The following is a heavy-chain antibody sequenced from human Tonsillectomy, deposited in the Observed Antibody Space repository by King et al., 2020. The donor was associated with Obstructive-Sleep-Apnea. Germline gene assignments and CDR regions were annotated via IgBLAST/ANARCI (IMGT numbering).Heavy chain of an antibody. CDR2: INHSGST. Sequence: VQLQQWGAGLLKPSETLSLTCAVFGGSFSDFYWSWIRQPPGKGLEWIGEINHSGSTNYNPSLKIRITISVDTSKNQFSLKLTFVAAADTAVYYCARGSGAAAVNWFDPWGQGTLVTVSS. V-gene: IGHV4-34*01. D-gene: IGHD6-13*01. CDR3: ARGSGAAAVNWFDP. CDR1: GGSFSDFY. J-gene: IGHJ5*02.